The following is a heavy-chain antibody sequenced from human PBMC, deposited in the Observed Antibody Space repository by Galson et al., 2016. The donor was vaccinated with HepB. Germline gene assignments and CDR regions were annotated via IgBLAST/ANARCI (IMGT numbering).Heavy chain of an antibody. CDR2: ISGTGDIT. D-gene: IGHD3-3*01. CDR1: GFTFTDHF. CDR3: AKDTPKTYYDFWSDYPDAFDI. V-gene: IGHV3-23*01. Sequence: SLRLSCAASGFTFTDHFVDWVRQAPGKGLQWVSSISGTGDITFYADSVKGRFTISRDNSKNTVNLEMNSLRAEDTAVYYCAKDTPKTYYDFWSDYPDAFDIWGQGTMVTVSS. J-gene: IGHJ3*02.